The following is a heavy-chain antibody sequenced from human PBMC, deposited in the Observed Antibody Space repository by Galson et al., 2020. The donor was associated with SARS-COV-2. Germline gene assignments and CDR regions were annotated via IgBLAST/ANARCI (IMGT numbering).Heavy chain of an antibody. CDR3: VRRGGYSGYDS. J-gene: IGHJ5*02. D-gene: IGHD5-12*01. CDR1: GFIFSEYA. V-gene: IGHV3-64D*06. CDR2: ISSRGDSP. Sequence: GESLKISCSASGFIFSEYAMHWVRQAPGKGLEYVAGISSRGDSPNYADSVKDRFSIFRDNSKNTMSLQMSSLRAEDTAVYYCVRRGGYSGYDSWGQGTLVTVSS.